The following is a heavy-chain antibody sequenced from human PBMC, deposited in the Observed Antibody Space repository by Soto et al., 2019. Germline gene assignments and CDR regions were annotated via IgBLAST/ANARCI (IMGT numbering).Heavy chain of an antibody. Sequence: QVQLVQSGAEVKKPGSSVKVSCKASGGTYSSYAIGRVRQAPGQGLEWMGGIIPIFGTANYAQKFQGRVTITADESTSTAYMELSSLRSEDTAVYYCARHVPAAGYYYGMDVWGQGTTVTVSS. CDR3: ARHVPAAGYYYGMDV. CDR2: IIPIFGTA. V-gene: IGHV1-69*12. D-gene: IGHD2-2*01. J-gene: IGHJ6*02. CDR1: GGTYSSYA.